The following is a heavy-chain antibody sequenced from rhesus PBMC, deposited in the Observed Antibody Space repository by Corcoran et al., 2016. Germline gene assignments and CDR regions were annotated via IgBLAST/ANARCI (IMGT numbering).Heavy chain of an antibody. Sequence: EVQLVESGGGLAKPGGSPRLSCVASGFTFSSFWMHWVRQAPGKGLEWISTINSGGDSTYYADAVKGRFTISRENAKNTLYLQMNSLRAEDTAVYYCAKIDLRWGQGVLVTVSS. CDR2: INSGGDST. CDR1: GFTFSSFW. D-gene: IGHD2-15*01. CDR3: AKIDLR. V-gene: IGHV3-14*01. J-gene: IGHJ4*01.